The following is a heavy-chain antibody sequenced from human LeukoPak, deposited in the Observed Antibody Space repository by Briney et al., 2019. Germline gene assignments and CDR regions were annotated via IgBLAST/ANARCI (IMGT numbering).Heavy chain of an antibody. D-gene: IGHD6-19*01. CDR2: IKQDGSEK. CDR3: ASPTNGGWYAY. V-gene: IGHV3-7*03. Sequence: GGSPRLSCAASGFTFSSYWMSWVRQAPGKGLEWVANIKQDGSEKYYVDSVKGRFTISRDNAKNSLYLQMNSLRAEDTAVYYCASPTNGGWYAYWGQGTLVTVSS. CDR1: GFTFSSYW. J-gene: IGHJ4*02.